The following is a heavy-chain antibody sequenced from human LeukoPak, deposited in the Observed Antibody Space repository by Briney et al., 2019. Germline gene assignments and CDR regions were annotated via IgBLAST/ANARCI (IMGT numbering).Heavy chain of an antibody. Sequence: GGSLRLSCAASGFTFSSYEMNWVRQAPGKGLEWVSYISSSGSTIYYADSVKGRFTISRDNAKNSLYLQMNSLRAEDTAVYYCARDESGYDLGSGWASDYWGQGTLVTVSS. CDR3: ARDESGYDLGSGWASDY. J-gene: IGHJ4*02. CDR2: ISSSGSTI. D-gene: IGHD5-12*01. V-gene: IGHV3-48*03. CDR1: GFTFSSYE.